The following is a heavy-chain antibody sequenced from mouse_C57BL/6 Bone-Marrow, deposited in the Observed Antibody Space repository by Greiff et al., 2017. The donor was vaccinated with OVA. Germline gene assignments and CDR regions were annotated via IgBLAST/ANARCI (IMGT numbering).Heavy chain of an antibody. CDR2: INPNSSTK. V-gene: IGHV4-1*02. J-gene: IGHJ3*01. CDR3: ANLYYCGCFAY. CDR1: GFDFSRYW. D-gene: IGHD1-1*01. Sequence: EVKLVESGGGLVQPGGSLKLSCAASGFDFSRYWMSWVRQDPGKGLEWIGEINPNSSTKNYTTSLKDKFIISRDNAKNTLYLQMSKVRSEDTALYYWANLYYCGCFAYWGQGTLVTVSA.